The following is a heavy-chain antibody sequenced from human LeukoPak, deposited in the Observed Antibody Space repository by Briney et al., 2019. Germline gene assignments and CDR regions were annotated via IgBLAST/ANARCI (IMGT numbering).Heavy chain of an antibody. J-gene: IGHJ4*02. V-gene: IGHV3-21*04. CDR2: ISSSSNYI. D-gene: IGHD1-1*01. Sequence: GGSLRLSCAASQFTFSSYNMNWVRQAPGKGLEWVSSISSSSNYIYYADSVKGRFTISRDNSKNTLYLQMNSLRAEDTAVYYCAKAPPYKKYFDYWGQGTLVTVSS. CDR3: AKAPPYKKYFDY. CDR1: QFTFSSYN.